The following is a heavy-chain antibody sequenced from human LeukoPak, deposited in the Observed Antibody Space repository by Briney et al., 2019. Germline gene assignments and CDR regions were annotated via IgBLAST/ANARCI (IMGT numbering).Heavy chain of an antibody. CDR3: AKDLNSSLHPYLMDV. J-gene: IGHJ6*02. D-gene: IGHD4-23*01. CDR1: GFTFTTYG. V-gene: IGHV3-30*18. CDR2: TSYDGSTK. Sequence: GGSLRLSCAASGFTFTTYGMHWVRQAPGKGLEWVAVTSYDGSTKYSADTVKGRFTISRDNPRNTVYLQINSLRVEDTAVYYCAKDLNSSLHPYLMDVWGQGTTVTVSS.